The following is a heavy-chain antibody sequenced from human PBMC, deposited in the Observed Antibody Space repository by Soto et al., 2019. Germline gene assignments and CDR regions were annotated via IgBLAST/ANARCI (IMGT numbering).Heavy chain of an antibody. CDR3: AKVYTSSSKDAFAV. CDR1: GFNFNGFA. Sequence: VHLLESGGDLVQPGGSLRLSCAASGFNFNGFAMAWVRQSPGKGLEWVSLISDSGQTTNYADFVKGRITLSRDNSRNMIYLQMNSLRGEDTARYCCAKVYTSSSKDAFAVWGRGTVVSVSS. CDR2: ISDSGQTT. J-gene: IGHJ3*01. V-gene: IGHV3-23*01. D-gene: IGHD6-6*01.